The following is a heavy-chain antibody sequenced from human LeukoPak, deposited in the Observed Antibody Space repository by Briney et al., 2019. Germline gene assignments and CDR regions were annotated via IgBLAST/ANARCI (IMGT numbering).Heavy chain of an antibody. CDR1: GGTFSSYA. CDR3: ARGGPFYCSSTSCTDNWFDP. CDR2: IIPIFGTA. Sequence: GASVKVSCKASGGTFSSYAISWVRQAPGQGLEWMGGIIPIFGTANYAQKFQGRVTITTDESTSTAYMELSSLRSEDTAVYYCARGGPFYCSSTSCTDNWFDPWGQGTLVTVSS. D-gene: IGHD2-2*01. V-gene: IGHV1-69*05. J-gene: IGHJ5*02.